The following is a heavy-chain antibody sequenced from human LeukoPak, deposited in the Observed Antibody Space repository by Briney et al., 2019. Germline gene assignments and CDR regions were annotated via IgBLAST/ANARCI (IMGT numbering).Heavy chain of an antibody. CDR3: ARGGYSSPLYYFDY. Sequence: PGGSLRLSCAASGFTFDDYGMSWVRQAPGKGLEWVSGINWNGGSTGYADSVKGRFTISRDNSKNTLYLQMNSLRAEDTAVYYCARGGYSSPLYYFDYWGQGTLVTVSS. J-gene: IGHJ4*02. D-gene: IGHD6-13*01. CDR2: INWNGGST. CDR1: GFTFDDYG. V-gene: IGHV3-20*04.